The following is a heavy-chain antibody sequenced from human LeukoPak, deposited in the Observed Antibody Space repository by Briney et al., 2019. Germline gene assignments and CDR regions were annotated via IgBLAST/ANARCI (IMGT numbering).Heavy chain of an antibody. CDR1: GYSFTSYY. Sequence: ASVKVSCKASGYSFTSYYMHWVRQAPGQGLDWMGIINPSSGSTSYARKFQGRVTMTRDTSTSTVYMELSRMRSEDTAVYYCARDQPGHSSDYYGMDVWGQGATVTVSS. J-gene: IGHJ6*02. CDR3: ARDQPGHSSDYYGMDV. V-gene: IGHV1-46*01. CDR2: INPSSGST. D-gene: IGHD4-11*01.